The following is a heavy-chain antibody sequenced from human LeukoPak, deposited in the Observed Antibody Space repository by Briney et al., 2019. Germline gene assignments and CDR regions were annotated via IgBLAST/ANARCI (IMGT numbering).Heavy chain of an antibody. CDR3: AKPFDIAGPDAFDI. CDR1: GFTFSSYG. V-gene: IGHV3-30*18. CDR2: ISYDGSNK. J-gene: IGHJ3*02. Sequence: GGSLRLSCAASGFTFSSYGMHWVRQAPGKGLEWVAVISYDGSNKYYADSVKGRFTISRDNSKNTLYLQMNSLRAEDTAVYYCAKPFDIAGPDAFDIWGQGTMVTVSS. D-gene: IGHD1-26*01.